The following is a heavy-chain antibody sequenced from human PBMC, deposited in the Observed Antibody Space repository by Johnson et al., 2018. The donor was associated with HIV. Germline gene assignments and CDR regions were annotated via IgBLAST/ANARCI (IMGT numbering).Heavy chain of an antibody. V-gene: IGHV3-NL1*01. CDR2: IYSGGST. D-gene: IGHD2-8*01. CDR1: GFTFSRHA. CDR3: LIRDAFDI. J-gene: IGHJ3*02. Sequence: QVQLVESGGGVVQPGRSLRLSCAASGFTFSRHAVHWVRRAPGRGLEWVSVIYSGGSTYYADSVKGRFTISRDNSKNTLYLQMNSLRAEDTAVYYCLIRDAFDIWGQGTMVTVSS.